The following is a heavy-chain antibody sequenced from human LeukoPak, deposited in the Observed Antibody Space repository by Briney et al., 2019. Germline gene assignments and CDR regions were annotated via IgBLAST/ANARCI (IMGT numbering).Heavy chain of an antibody. CDR1: GGSISSYY. Sequence: KSSETLSLTCTVSGGSISSYYWSWIRQPPGKGLEWIGYIYYSGSTNYNPSLKSRVTISVDTSKNQFSLKLTSVTAADTAVYYCARGVPVYYDFWSGYFYYFDYWGQGTLVTVSS. V-gene: IGHV4-59*01. D-gene: IGHD3-3*01. CDR3: ARGVPVYYDFWSGYFYYFDY. CDR2: IYYSGST. J-gene: IGHJ4*02.